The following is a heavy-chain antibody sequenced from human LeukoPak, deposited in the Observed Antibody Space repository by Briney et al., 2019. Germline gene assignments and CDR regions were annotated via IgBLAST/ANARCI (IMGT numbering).Heavy chain of an antibody. Sequence: PGGSLRLSCAASGFTFTNYPMNWVRQAPGKGLDWVSDISGSGGNTHYADSVKGRFTISRHNSKNTLYLQMNSLTAEDTAIYYCAKERITTTAFDYWGQGTLVTVSS. V-gene: IGHV3-23*01. CDR2: ISGSGGNT. D-gene: IGHD4-17*01. CDR1: GFTFTNYP. J-gene: IGHJ4*02. CDR3: AKERITTTAFDY.